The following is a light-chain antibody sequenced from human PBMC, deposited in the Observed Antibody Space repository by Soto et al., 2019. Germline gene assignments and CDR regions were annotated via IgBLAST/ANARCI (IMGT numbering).Light chain of an antibody. CDR2: AAS. CDR1: QNIDVW. Sequence: DIQMTQSPSTLSASVGDRVTLTCRASQNIDVWLAWYQQKPGTAPKLLIYAASNLERGVPSRFSGSGSGTEFILTISSLQPDDFATYYCQQHDGYFGQGTKVDIK. J-gene: IGKJ1*01. CDR3: QQHDGY. V-gene: IGKV1-5*01.